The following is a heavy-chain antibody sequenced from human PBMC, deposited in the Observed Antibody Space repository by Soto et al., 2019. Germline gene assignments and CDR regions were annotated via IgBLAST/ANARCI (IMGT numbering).Heavy chain of an antibody. V-gene: IGHV1-18*01. CDR3: ARGRFGELSAHYYGMDV. Sequence: GASVKVSCKASGYTFTSYGISWVRQAPGQGLEWMGWISAYNGNTNYAQKLQGRVTMTTDTSTSTAYMELRSLRSDDTAVYYCARGRFGELSAHYYGMDVWGQGTTVTVSS. CDR2: ISAYNGNT. CDR1: GYTFTSYG. D-gene: IGHD3-10*01. J-gene: IGHJ6*02.